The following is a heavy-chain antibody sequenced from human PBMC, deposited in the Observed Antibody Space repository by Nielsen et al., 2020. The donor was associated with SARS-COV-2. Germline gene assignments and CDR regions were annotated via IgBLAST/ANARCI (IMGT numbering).Heavy chain of an antibody. CDR1: GLTFNIYA. D-gene: IGHD2-15*01. Sequence: ESLKISCAVSGLTFNIYAMSWIRQAPGKGPEWIAYNYNSAKTMYNSSLKSRVTMSVDTSKNQLSLRLTSVTAADTAVYYCARGRAPLRYWGQGILVTVSS. CDR2: NYNSAKT. J-gene: IGHJ4*02. V-gene: IGHV4-59*01. CDR3: ARGRAPLRY.